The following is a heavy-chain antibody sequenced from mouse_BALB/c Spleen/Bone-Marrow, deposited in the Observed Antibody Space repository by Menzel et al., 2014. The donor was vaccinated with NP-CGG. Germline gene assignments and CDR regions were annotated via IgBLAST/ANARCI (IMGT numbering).Heavy chain of an antibody. V-gene: IGHV3-8*02. J-gene: IGHJ4*01. CDR1: GDSVTSGY. CDR3: ARILLRSYAMDY. D-gene: IGHD1-1*01. Sequence: VQLQQSGPSLVKPSQTLSLTCSVTGDSVTSGYWNWIRKFPGNKLECMGYISYSGSTYYNPSLKSRISITRDTSKNQYYLQLNSVTTEDTATYYCARILLRSYAMDYWGQGTSVTVSS. CDR2: ISYSGST.